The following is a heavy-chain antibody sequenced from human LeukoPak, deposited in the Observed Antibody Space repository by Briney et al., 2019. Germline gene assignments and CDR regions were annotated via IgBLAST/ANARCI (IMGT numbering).Heavy chain of an antibody. V-gene: IGHV1-46*01. D-gene: IGHD6-13*01. CDR1: GYTFTSYY. J-gene: IGHJ4*02. Sequence: GASVKVSCKASGYTFTSYYMHWVRQAPGQGLEWMGIINPSGGSTSYAQKFQGRVTMTRDTSTSTVYMELSSLRSEDTAVYYCASPGIAAAGTFFWGQGTLVTVSS. CDR3: ASPGIAAAGTFF. CDR2: INPSGGST.